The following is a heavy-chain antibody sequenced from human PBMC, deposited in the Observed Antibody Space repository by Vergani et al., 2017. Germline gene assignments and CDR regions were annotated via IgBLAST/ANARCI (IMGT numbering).Heavy chain of an antibody. D-gene: IGHD6-6*01. V-gene: IGHV4-4*07. J-gene: IGHJ4*02. Sequence: QVQLQESGPGLVKPSETLSLTCIVSGGSISPYYWSWIRQPAGKGLEWIGRIFPSESTNYNPSLKSRVTMSVDTSKNQFSLKLSSVTAADTAVYFCASEYSSSVGFLAYWGQGTLVTVSS. CDR3: ASEYSSSVGFLAY. CDR2: IFPSEST. CDR1: GGSISPYY.